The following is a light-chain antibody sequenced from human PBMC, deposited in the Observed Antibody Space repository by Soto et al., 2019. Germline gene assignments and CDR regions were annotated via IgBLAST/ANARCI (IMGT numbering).Light chain of an antibody. CDR3: CSYAGSVTYV. Sequence: QSALTQPASVSGSPGQSITISCTGTSSDVGSYDLVSWYQQHAGKAPKLMIYEDTKRPSGVPNRFSGSKSGNTASLTISGLQAEDEADYYCCSYAGSVTYVFGTGTKLTVL. CDR2: EDT. J-gene: IGLJ1*01. CDR1: SSDVGSYDL. V-gene: IGLV2-23*01.